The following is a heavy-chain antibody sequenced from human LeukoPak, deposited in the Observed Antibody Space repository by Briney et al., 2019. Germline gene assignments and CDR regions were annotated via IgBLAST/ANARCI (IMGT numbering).Heavy chain of an antibody. J-gene: IGHJ4*02. CDR3: ARYSSSSGGYFDY. CDR1: GGSISSYY. V-gene: IGHV4-59*01. D-gene: IGHD6-6*01. CDR2: IYYSGST. Sequence: SETLSLTCTVSGGSISSYYWSWIRQPPGKGPEWIGYIYYSGSTNYNPSLKSRVTISVDTSKNQFSLKLSSVTAADTAVYYCARYSSSSGGYFDYWGQGTLVTVSS.